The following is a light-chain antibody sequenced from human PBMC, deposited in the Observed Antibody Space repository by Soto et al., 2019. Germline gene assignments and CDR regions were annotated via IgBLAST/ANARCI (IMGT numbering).Light chain of an antibody. CDR2: GAS. V-gene: IGKV3-15*01. CDR3: QQYNDWPPLT. CDR1: QSVNTN. Sequence: ETVMTQSAATLSVSPGERTTLSCRASQSVNTNLAWYQQKPGQAPRLLIFGASIRPTGVPDRFSGSGSGTEFTLSISSLQSEDSAVYYCQQYNDWPPLTFGGGTKVEIK. J-gene: IGKJ4*01.